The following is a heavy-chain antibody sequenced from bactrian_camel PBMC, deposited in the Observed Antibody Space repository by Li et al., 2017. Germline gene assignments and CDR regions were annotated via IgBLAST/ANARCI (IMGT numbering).Heavy chain of an antibody. CDR1: GSRLYSDYH. Sequence: VQLVESGGGSVQSGGSLKLSCRSSGSRLYSDYHMGWFRLAPGKEREGVATIMAGGANSFYSDSVEGRFTISRDNANDTIYLQMDSLRPEDTALYYCAASKDCSLGYLNVNEYIYWGQGTQVTVS. J-gene: IGHJ4*01. CDR2: IMAGGANS. V-gene: IGHV3S40*01. D-gene: IGHD2*01. CDR3: AASKDCSLGYLNVNEYIY.